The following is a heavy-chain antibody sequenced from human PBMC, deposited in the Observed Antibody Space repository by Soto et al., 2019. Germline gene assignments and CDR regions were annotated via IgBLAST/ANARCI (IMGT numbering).Heavy chain of an antibody. CDR3: TRVYCSGGSCSSIDS. CDR1: GYTFTSYY. Sequence: QVQLVQSGAEVKKPGASVKVSCKASGYTFTSYYMHWVRQAPGQGLEWMGIINPSNSTTYAQKFQGRVTMTRDTSTSTVYMELSSLRSEDTAVYYCTRVYCSGGSCSSIDSLGQGTLVTVSS. V-gene: IGHV1-46*03. J-gene: IGHJ4*02. D-gene: IGHD2-15*01. CDR2: INPSNST.